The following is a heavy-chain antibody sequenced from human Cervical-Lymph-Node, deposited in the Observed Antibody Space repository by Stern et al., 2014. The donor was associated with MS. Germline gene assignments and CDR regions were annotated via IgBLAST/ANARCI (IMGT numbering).Heavy chain of an antibody. Sequence: VHLVESGGGVVQPGRSLRLSCAASGFTFSSSGVHWVRQAPGKGLEWLAVIWYDGSNRYYADSVKGRFTISRDSSKNTLYLQMNSLRAEDTAVYYCAREGGNTAEYFQHWGQGTLVPVSS. CDR1: GFTFSSSG. CDR2: IWYDGSNR. D-gene: IGHD4-23*01. J-gene: IGHJ1*01. V-gene: IGHV3-33*01. CDR3: AREGGNTAEYFQH.